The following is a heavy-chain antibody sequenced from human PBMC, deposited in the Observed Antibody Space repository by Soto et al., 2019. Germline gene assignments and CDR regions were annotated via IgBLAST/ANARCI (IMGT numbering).Heavy chain of an antibody. V-gene: IGHV5-51*01. CDR1: GYSFTSYW. J-gene: IGHJ3*02. CDR3: ARHHYYDSSGSSGAFDI. Sequence: GESLKISCKGSGYSFTSYWIGWVRQMPGKGLEWMGIIYPGDSDTRYSPSFQGQVTISADKSISTAYLQWSSLKASDTAMYYCARHHYYDSSGSSGAFDIWGQGTMVTVSS. CDR2: IYPGDSDT. D-gene: IGHD3-22*01.